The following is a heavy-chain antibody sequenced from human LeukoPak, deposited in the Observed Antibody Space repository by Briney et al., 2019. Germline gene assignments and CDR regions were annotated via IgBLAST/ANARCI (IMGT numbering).Heavy chain of an antibody. CDR2: IWNDGTNT. J-gene: IGHJ6*03. V-gene: IGHV3-33*01. CDR3: ARGLYCTSTSCYFGGGNYYYYMDV. CDR1: GFTFTTYG. Sequence: PGGSLRLSCAASGFTFTTYGMHWVRQAPGKGLEWVADIWNDGTNTYYADSVKGRFTISRDNSKNMLYLQMNSLRAEDTAVYYCARGLYCTSTSCYFGGGNYYYYMDVWGKGTTVTVSS. D-gene: IGHD2-2*01.